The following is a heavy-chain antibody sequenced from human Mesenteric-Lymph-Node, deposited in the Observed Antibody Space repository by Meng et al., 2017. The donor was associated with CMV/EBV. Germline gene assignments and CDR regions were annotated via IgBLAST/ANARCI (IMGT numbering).Heavy chain of an antibody. J-gene: IGHJ4*02. D-gene: IGHD2-2*01. CDR3: ARSCSSSICRAPSPDY. Sequence: ASVKVSCKASGYTFTASYIHWVRQAPGQGLEWMGWINPHSGGTKYAQKFQGRVTVTRDTSITTAYMELSRLTSDDTAVYYCARSCSSSICRAPSPDYWGQGARVTVSS. CDR1: GYTFTASY. V-gene: IGHV1-2*02. CDR2: INPHSGGT.